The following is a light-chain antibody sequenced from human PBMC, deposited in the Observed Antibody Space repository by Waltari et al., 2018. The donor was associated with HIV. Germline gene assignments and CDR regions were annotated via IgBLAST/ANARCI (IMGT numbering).Light chain of an antibody. CDR3: QQRSDWPRLT. CDR1: QSVSSF. CDR2: DAS. Sequence: EIVLTQSPATLSLSLGARDTLPCRASQSVSSFLAWFQQKPGQAPRLLISDASTRATGIPARFGGSGSGTDFTLTISSLEPEDFAVYYCQQRSDWPRLTFGGGTKVEIK. J-gene: IGKJ4*01. V-gene: IGKV3-11*01.